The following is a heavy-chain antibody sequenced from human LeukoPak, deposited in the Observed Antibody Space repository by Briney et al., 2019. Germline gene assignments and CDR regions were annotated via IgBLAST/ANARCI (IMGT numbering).Heavy chain of an antibody. CDR3: ARDRDGWLGYIDY. CDR2: IIPIVGKA. J-gene: IGHJ4*02. V-gene: IGHV1-69*13. D-gene: IGHD5-24*01. Sequence: GASRKVAWKASGGTFGSYAISWERQAPGQVLEWMGGIIPIVGKANYAQKFQGRVTITPDESTSTAYMELSILRSEDTAVYYCARDRDGWLGYIDYWGQGALVTVSS. CDR1: GGTFGSYA.